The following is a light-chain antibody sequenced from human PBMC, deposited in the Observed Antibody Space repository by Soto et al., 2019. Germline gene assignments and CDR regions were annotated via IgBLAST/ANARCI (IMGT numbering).Light chain of an antibody. V-gene: IGKV1-27*01. Sequence: DIQMTQSPSSLSASVGDRVTIACRASQGISNYLVWYQQKPGKVPKLLIYAASTLQSGVPSRLSGSGSGTDFTLTISSLQPEDVATYYWQKYNGAQWTFGQGTKVEIK. CDR1: QGISNY. CDR2: AAS. CDR3: QKYNGAQWT. J-gene: IGKJ1*01.